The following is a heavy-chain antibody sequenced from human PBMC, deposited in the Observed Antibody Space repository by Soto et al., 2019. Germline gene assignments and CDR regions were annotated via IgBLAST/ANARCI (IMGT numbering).Heavy chain of an antibody. CDR3: ARVYYYDSSGYFTDAFDI. V-gene: IGHV4-34*09. CDR1: GESFSGYY. CDR2: INHSGST. J-gene: IGHJ3*02. Sequence: SETLSLTCAVYGESFSGYYWSWIRQSPGKGLEWIGEINHSGSTNYNPPLKSRVTISVDTSKNQFSLKLSSVTAADTAVYYCARVYYYDSSGYFTDAFDIWGQGTMVTVSS. D-gene: IGHD3-22*01.